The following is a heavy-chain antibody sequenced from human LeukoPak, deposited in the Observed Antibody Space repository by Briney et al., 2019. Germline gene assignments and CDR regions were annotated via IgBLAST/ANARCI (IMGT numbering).Heavy chain of an antibody. Sequence: GGSLRLSCAASRFTFSSYWMSWVRQAPGKGLEWVSAISGSGGSTYYADSVKGRVTISRDNSKNTLYLQMNSLRAEDTAVYYCAKTMQFEIAAAETWGQGTLVTVSS. CDR3: AKTMQFEIAAAET. J-gene: IGHJ5*02. CDR1: RFTFSSYW. V-gene: IGHV3-23*01. D-gene: IGHD6-13*01. CDR2: ISGSGGST.